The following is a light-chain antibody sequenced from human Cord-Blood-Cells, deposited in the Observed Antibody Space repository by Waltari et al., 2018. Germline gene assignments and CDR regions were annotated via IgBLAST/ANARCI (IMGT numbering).Light chain of an antibody. Sequence: QSALTQPPSASGSPGQSVTISCTGTSSDVGGYNSVSWYQQHPGKAPKLMIYEVSNRPSGVPDRFSGSKSGNTASLTVSGLQAEDEADYYCSSYAGSNKVVFGGGTKLTVL. CDR2: EVS. CDR1: SSDVGGYNS. V-gene: IGLV2-8*01. J-gene: IGLJ2*01. CDR3: SSYAGSNKVV.